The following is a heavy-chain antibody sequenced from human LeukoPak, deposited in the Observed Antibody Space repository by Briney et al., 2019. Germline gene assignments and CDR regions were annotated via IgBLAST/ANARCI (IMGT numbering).Heavy chain of an antibody. D-gene: IGHD2-15*01. Sequence: PGGSLRPSCAASGFSFSKAWMSWVRQAPGKGLEWVGRIKSKTDGGTTDDAAFVKGRFTISRDDSANTLYLQMNNLKTEDTAVYYCTTGPIGYCSGGTCSPLDYWGQGTLVTVSS. J-gene: IGHJ4*02. CDR3: TTGPIGYCSGGTCSPLDY. CDR2: IKSKTDGGTT. CDR1: GFSFSKAW. V-gene: IGHV3-15*01.